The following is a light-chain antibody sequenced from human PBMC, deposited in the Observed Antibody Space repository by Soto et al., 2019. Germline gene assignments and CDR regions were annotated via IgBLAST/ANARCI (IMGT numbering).Light chain of an antibody. CDR2: GNS. J-gene: IGLJ2*01. V-gene: IGLV1-40*01. CDR3: QSYDSSLSGVV. CDR1: SSNIGAGYD. Sequence: QSVLTQPPSVSGAPGQRVTISCTGSSSNIGAGYDVHWYQQLPGTDPKLLIYGNSNRPSGVPDRFSGSESGTSASLAITGLQAEDEADYYCQSYDSSLSGVVFGGWTKLTVL.